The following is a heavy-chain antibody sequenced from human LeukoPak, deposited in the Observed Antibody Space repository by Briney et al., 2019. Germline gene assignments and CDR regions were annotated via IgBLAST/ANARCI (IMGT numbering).Heavy chain of an antibody. D-gene: IGHD5-24*01. J-gene: IGHJ3*02. Sequence: GGSLRLPCAASGFTFSTYAMSWVRQAPGKGLEWVSTITKSGDQTHYADSVRGLSTISRDIFKNTLYLQMNSLRAEDTAVYHCVKSAGKDGYRDVFDIWGQGTVVTVSS. CDR2: ITKSGDQT. CDR3: VKSAGKDGYRDVFDI. V-gene: IGHV3-23*01. CDR1: GFTFSTYA.